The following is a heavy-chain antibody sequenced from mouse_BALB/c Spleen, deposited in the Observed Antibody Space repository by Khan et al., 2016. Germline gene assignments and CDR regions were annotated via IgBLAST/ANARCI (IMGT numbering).Heavy chain of an antibody. CDR3: ERVPSMDYCDY. V-gene: IGHV3-2*02. J-gene: IGHJ2*01. CDR1: GYSITSDYA. CDR2: ISYSGST. Sequence: EVQLQESGPGLVKPSQYLSLTCTVTGYSITSDYAWNWIRQFPGNKLEWMGYISYSGSTSNNPSLKSRISITRDTSKNQFFLQLNSVTTADTATYYCERVPSMDYCDYWGEGTTLTGSS.